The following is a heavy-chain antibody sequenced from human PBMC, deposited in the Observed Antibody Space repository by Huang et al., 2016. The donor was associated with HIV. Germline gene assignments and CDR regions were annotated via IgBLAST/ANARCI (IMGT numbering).Heavy chain of an antibody. CDR2: INPNSGGT. CDR3: AAGVVPAADYYYYYGMDV. V-gene: IGHV1-2*02. D-gene: IGHD2-2*01. J-gene: IGHJ6*02. Sequence: QVQLVQSGAEVKKPGASVTVSCKASGYTFTGYYMHWVRQAPGQGLEWMGWINPNSGGTNYAQKFQGRVTMTRDTSISTAYMELSRLRSDDTAVDYCAAGVVPAADYYYYYGMDVWGQGTTVTVSS. CDR1: GYTFTGYY.